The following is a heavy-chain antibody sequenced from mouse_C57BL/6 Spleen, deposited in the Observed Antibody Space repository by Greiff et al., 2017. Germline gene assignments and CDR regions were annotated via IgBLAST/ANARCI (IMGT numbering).Heavy chain of an antibody. V-gene: IGHV5-6*02. CDR1: GFTFSSYG. J-gene: IGHJ1*03. Sequence: DVKLVESGGDLVKPGGSLKLSCAASGFTFSSYGMSWVRQTPDKRLEWVATISSGGSYTYYPASVKGRFTISRDNAKNTLYLQMSSLKSEDTAMYYCARQGGNNGYFDVWGTGTTVTVSS. CDR2: ISSGGSYT. D-gene: IGHD2-1*01. CDR3: ARQGGNNGYFDV.